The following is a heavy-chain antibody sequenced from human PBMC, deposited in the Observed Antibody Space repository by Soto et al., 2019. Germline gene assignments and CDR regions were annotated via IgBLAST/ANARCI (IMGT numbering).Heavy chain of an antibody. CDR3: ARGKVVVVTAIDSNWFDP. CDR2: IIPIFGTA. CDR1: GGTFSIYA. D-gene: IGHD2-21*02. V-gene: IGHV1-69*13. J-gene: IGHJ5*02. Sequence: SVKVSCKASGGTFSIYAISCVLQSPLQWLDWMGGIIPIFGTANYAQKFQGRVTITADESTSTAYMELSSLRSEDTAVYYCARGKVVVVTAIDSNWFDPWGQGTLVTVSS.